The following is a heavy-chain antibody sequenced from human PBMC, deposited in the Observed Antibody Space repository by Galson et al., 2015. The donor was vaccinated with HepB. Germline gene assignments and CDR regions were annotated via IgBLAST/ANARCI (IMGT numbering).Heavy chain of an antibody. V-gene: IGHV1-69*02. D-gene: IGHD2-21*02. J-gene: IGHJ4*02. CDR2: TIPILGIA. CDR3: ARGGPYCGGDCSGSFDY. CDR1: GGTFSSYT. Sequence: SVKVSCKASGGTFSSYTISWVRQAPGQGLEWMGRTIPILGIANYAQKFQGRVTITADKSASTAYMELSSLRSGDTAVYYCARGGPYCGGDCSGSFDYWGQGTLVTVSS.